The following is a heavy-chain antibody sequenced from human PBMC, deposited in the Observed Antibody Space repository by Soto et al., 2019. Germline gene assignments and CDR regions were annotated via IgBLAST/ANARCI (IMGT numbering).Heavy chain of an antibody. CDR3: ASSTSPDAY. D-gene: IGHD2-2*01. Sequence: EVQLVESGGGLVQPGGSLRLSCVASGFTFNSYSMNWVRQAPGKGLEWISYLNSGCTSAFYAASVKGRFTISKDNANNSLYLQMNSLRADDTDVYYCASSTSPDAYWGKGTRFTVSS. V-gene: IGHV3-48*01. J-gene: IGHJ4*02. CDR2: LNSGCTSA. CDR1: GFTFNSYS.